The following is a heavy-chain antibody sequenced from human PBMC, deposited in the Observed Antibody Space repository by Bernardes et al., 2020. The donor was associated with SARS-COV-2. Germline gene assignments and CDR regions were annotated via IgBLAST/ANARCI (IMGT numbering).Heavy chain of an antibody. Sequence: ASVKDSCKVSGYTLTELSMHWVRQAPGKGLEWMGGFDPEDGETIYAQKFQGRVTMTEDTSTDTAYMELSSLRSEDTAVYYCATGPPIAAAGTGGWFDPWGQGTLVTVSS. CDR2: FDPEDGET. CDR3: ATGPPIAAAGTGGWFDP. V-gene: IGHV1-24*01. J-gene: IGHJ5*02. D-gene: IGHD6-13*01. CDR1: GYTLTELS.